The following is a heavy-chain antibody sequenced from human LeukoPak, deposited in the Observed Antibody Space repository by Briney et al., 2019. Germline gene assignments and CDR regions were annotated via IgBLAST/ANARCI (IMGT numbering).Heavy chain of an antibody. Sequence: SETLPLTCTVSGDSISTYYWSWIRQPPGKGLEWIGYIYYRVTSDYNPSLKSRVTMSVDMSTRQTSLKLSSVTAADTAVYYCARAVGGDGSGSLWGPGTLVTVSS. CDR3: ARAVGGDGSGSL. CDR1: GDSISTYY. J-gene: IGHJ4*02. V-gene: IGHV4-59*01. D-gene: IGHD3-10*01. CDR2: IYYRVTS.